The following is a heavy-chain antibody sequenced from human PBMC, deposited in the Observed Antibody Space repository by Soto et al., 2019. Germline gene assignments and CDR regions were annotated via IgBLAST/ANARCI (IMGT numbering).Heavy chain of an antibody. Sequence: QVRLQESGPGLVKPSETLPLTCTVSGGSISNYYWSWIRQRPGEGLEYIGYIYYSGSTKYNPSLKGRVTISLDTSKNQFSLKLTSVTAADSAMYFCTRSRWGYAFDIWGRGSMVTVSS. CDR1: GGSISNYY. V-gene: IGHV4-59*01. CDR2: IYYSGST. CDR3: TRSRWGYAFDI. J-gene: IGHJ3*02. D-gene: IGHD7-27*01.